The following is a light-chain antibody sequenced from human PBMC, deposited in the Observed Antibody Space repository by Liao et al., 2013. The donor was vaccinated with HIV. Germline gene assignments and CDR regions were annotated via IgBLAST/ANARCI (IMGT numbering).Light chain of an antibody. CDR1: NIGSKT. CDR3: QVWDRSSGHPNV. J-gene: IGLJ1*01. V-gene: IGLV3-21*04. CDR2: YDS. Sequence: SYELTQPPSVSVAPGKTARITCGGSNIGSKTVHWYQQKPGQAPVLVIYYDSDRPSGISERFSGSNSGNTATLTISRVEAGDEADYYCQVWDRSSGHPNVFGLGTKVTVL.